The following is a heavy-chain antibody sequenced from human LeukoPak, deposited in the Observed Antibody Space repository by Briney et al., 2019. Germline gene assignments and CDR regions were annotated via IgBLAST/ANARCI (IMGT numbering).Heavy chain of an antibody. CDR1: GFTFDVYT. D-gene: IGHD4-11*01. CDR2: IRGDGGTT. Sequence: GGSLRLSCATSGFTFDVYTMHWVRQAPGKGLEWVSLIRGDGGTTWYADSVQGRFTISRDNSKNSLYLQMNSLRTEDTALYYCAKDRVGDYRLAFDIWGQGTMVTVSS. J-gene: IGHJ3*02. CDR3: AKDRVGDYRLAFDI. V-gene: IGHV3-43*02.